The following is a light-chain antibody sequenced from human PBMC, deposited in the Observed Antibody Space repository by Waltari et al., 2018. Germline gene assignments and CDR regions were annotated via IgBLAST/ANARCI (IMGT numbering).Light chain of an antibody. CDR2: DAS. V-gene: IGKV3-11*01. J-gene: IGKJ4*01. CDR1: QSVSSY. CDR3: QQRSNWLT. Sequence: EIVLTQSPATLSLSPGERATLSCRASQSVSSYLAWYQQKPGQAPRLLIDDASNRATGSPARFSGSGSGTDFTLTISSLEPEDFAVYYCQQRSNWLTFGGGTKVEIK.